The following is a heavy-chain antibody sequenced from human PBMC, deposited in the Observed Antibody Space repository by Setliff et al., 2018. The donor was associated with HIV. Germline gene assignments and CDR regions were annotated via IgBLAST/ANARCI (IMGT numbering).Heavy chain of an antibody. CDR3: ARGWATGADSSPLDV. V-gene: IGHV1-2*06. J-gene: IGHJ6*03. Sequence: ASVKVSCKASGYTFSAYYMHWVRQAPGQGLEWMGRINPNSGGTKYGQKFQGRVTMTRDTSISTAYMEINGLRSDDTAVYYCARGWATGADSSPLDVWGKGTTVTVS. D-gene: IGHD6-19*01. CDR2: INPNSGGT. CDR1: GYTFSAYY.